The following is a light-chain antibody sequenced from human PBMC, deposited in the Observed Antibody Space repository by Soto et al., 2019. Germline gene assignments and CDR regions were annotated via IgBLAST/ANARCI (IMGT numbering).Light chain of an antibody. J-gene: IGKJ5*01. CDR3: QQRSDWPS. V-gene: IGKV3-11*01. CDR1: HNVSSTY. Sequence: IVLTQSPSTLSLSPGERATLSCRASHNVSSTYLAWYQQKPGQAPRLLIYDASYRATGIPARFSGSGSGTDFTLTISSLEPEDFAVYYCQQRSDWPSFGQGTRLEIK. CDR2: DAS.